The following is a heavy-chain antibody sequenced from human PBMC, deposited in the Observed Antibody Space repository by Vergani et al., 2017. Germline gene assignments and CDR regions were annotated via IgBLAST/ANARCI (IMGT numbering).Heavy chain of an antibody. CDR3: ARQSGSYSFSDY. Sequence: EVQLAPSGAEVKKPGASLTISCKGSGYSFTSYWIGWVRKMPGKGLEWMGIIYPGDSDTRYSPSFQGQVTISADKSIRTAYLQWSSLKASDTAMYYCARQSGSYSFSDYWGQGTLVTVSS. J-gene: IGHJ4*02. D-gene: IGHD1-26*01. CDR2: IYPGDSDT. CDR1: GYSFTSYW. V-gene: IGHV5-51*01.